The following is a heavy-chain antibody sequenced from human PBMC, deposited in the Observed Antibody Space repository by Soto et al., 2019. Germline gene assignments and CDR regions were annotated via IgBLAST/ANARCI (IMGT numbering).Heavy chain of an antibody. Sequence: GGSLRLSCAASGFTFSSYGMHWVRQAPGKGLEWVAVISYDGSNKYYADSVKGRFTISRDNSKNTLYLQMNSLRAEDTAVYYCAKFASGWYDTFDAFDIWGQGTMVTVSS. J-gene: IGHJ3*02. CDR2: ISYDGSNK. CDR1: GFTFSSYG. D-gene: IGHD6-19*01. V-gene: IGHV3-30*18. CDR3: AKFASGWYDTFDAFDI.